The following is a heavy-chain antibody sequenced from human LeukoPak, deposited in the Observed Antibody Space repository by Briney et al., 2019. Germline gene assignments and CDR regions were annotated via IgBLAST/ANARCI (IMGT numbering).Heavy chain of an antibody. D-gene: IGHD6-13*01. Sequence: SGGSLKLSCAASGFTFSSYSMNWVRQAPGKGLEWVSAISGSGGSTYYADSVKGRFTISRDNSKNTLDLQMNSLRAEDTAVYYCAKDRRYSSSWGQGTLVTVSS. V-gene: IGHV3-23*01. CDR3: AKDRRYSSS. CDR2: ISGSGGST. J-gene: IGHJ4*02. CDR1: GFTFSSYS.